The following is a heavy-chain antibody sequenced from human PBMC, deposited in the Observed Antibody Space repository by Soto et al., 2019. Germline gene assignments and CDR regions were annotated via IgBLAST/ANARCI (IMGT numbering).Heavy chain of an antibody. CDR3: ARERITMVRGVMISWFDP. CDR2: IYYSGST. Sequence: PSETLSLTCTVSGGSISSGGYYWSWIRQHPGKGLEWIGYIYYSGSTYYNQSLKNRVTISVDTSKNQFSLKLSSETAADTAVYYCARERITMVRGVMISWFDPWGQGTLVTVSS. D-gene: IGHD3-10*01. J-gene: IGHJ5*02. V-gene: IGHV4-31*03. CDR1: GGSISSGGYY.